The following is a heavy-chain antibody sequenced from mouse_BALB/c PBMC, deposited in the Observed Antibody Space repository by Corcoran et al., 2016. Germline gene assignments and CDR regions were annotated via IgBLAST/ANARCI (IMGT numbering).Heavy chain of an antibody. CDR1: GYTFTSYV. CDR3: ASYYDSAIDY. Sequence: EVQLQQSGPELVKPGASVKMSCKASGYTFTSYVMHWVKQNHGKCLEWIGYINPYNDGTKYNEKFKSKATLTSDKSSSTAYMELSSLTSEDSAVYYCASYYDSAIDYWGQGTSVTVS. CDR2: INPYNDGT. V-gene: IGHV1S136*01. J-gene: IGHJ4*01. D-gene: IGHD2-1*01.